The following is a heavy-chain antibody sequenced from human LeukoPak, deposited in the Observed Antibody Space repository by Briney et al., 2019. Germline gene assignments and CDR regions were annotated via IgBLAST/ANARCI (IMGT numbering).Heavy chain of an antibody. Sequence: PGGSLRLSCAASGFTFSSYWMSWVRQAQGKGLEWVANIKQDGSEKYYVDSVKGRFTISRDNAKNSLYLQMNSLRAEDTAVYYCARDGIDYYYDSSGYLDIWGQGTMVTVSS. CDR1: GFTFSSYW. D-gene: IGHD3-22*01. V-gene: IGHV3-7*01. J-gene: IGHJ3*02. CDR3: ARDGIDYYYDSSGYLDI. CDR2: IKQDGSEK.